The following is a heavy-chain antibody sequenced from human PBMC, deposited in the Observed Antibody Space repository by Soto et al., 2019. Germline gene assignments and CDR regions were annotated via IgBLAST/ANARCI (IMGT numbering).Heavy chain of an antibody. J-gene: IGHJ4*02. CDR1: GFTFDDYT. V-gene: IGHV3-43*01. CDR2: ISWDGGST. Sequence: PGGSLRLSCAASGFTFDDYTMHWVRQAPGKGLEWVSLISWDGGSTYYADSVKGRFTISRDNSKNSLYLQMNSLSTEDTALYYCAKSSGSYFFDYWGQGTLVTVSS. D-gene: IGHD3-10*01. CDR3: AKSSGSYFFDY.